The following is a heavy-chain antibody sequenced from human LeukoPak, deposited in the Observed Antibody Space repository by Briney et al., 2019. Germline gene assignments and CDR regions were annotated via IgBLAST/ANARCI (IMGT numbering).Heavy chain of an antibody. CDR1: GGSISSYY. Sequence: SETLSLTCTVSGGSISSYYWSWIRQPPGKGLEWIGYIYYSGSTNYNPSLKSRVTISVDTSKNQFSLKLSSVTAADTAVYYCARVESVLRYFDWLFIFDYWGQGTLVTVSS. CDR2: IYYSGST. CDR3: ARVESVLRYFDWLFIFDY. D-gene: IGHD3-9*01. J-gene: IGHJ4*02. V-gene: IGHV4-59*01.